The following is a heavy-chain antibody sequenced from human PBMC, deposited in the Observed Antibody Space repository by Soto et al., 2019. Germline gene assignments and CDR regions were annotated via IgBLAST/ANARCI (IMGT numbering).Heavy chain of an antibody. Sequence: QVQLQESGPGLVKPSETLSLTCSVYGGSISSYYWTWIRQPAGKGLEWIGRIYTRGSINYNPSLKSRVTMSVDTSKNQFSLKLSAVTAADTAVYYCARDEDRARGLLGVGPIWAQGTMVTVSS. J-gene: IGHJ3*02. D-gene: IGHD3-3*01. V-gene: IGHV4-4*07. CDR1: GGSISSYY. CDR2: IYTRGSI. CDR3: ARDEDRARGLLGVGPI.